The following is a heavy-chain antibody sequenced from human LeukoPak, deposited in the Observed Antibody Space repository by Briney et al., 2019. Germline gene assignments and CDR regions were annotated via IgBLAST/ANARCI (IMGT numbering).Heavy chain of an antibody. V-gene: IGHV3-48*03. CDR3: AELGITMIGGV. Sequence: GGSLRLSCAASGFTFVSYNMDWVRQAPGKGLEWVSYISSSGSTIYYADSVKGRFTISRDNAKNSLYLQMNSLRAEDTAVYYCAELGITMIGGVWGKGTTVTISS. CDR1: GFTFVSYN. J-gene: IGHJ6*04. CDR2: ISSSGSTI. D-gene: IGHD3-10*02.